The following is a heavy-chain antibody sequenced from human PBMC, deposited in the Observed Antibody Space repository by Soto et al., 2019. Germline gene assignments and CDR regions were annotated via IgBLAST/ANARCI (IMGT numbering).Heavy chain of an antibody. J-gene: IGHJ4*02. Sequence: PGGSLRLSCAASGFTFSTYSMNSIRQAPGKGPEWVSWISPAGNRLDYTDSVKGRFTLSRDSAENSLYLEMNSLRDEDTAVSYCVRDHLRAFDNWGQGTLVTVSS. V-gene: IGHV3-48*02. CDR1: GFTFSTYS. CDR3: VRDHLRAFDN. CDR2: ISPAGNRL.